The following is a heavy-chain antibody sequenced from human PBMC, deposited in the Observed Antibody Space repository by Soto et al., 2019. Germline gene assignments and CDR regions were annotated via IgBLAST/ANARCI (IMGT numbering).Heavy chain of an antibody. J-gene: IGHJ6*02. D-gene: IGHD1-7*01. V-gene: IGHV4-61*01. CDR2: IYYSGST. CDR3: ARALRRNSRDRGEYYYYYYAMDV. Sequence: SETLSLTCTASGGSVSSGSYYWSWIRQPPGKGLEWIGYIYYSGSTNYNPSLKSRVSISVDTSKNQFSLKLSSVTAADTAVYHCARALRRNSRDRGEYYYYYYAMDVWGQGTTVTVSS. CDR1: GGSVSSGSYY.